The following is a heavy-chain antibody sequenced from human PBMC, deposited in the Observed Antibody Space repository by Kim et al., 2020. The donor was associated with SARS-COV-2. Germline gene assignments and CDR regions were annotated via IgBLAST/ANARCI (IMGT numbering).Heavy chain of an antibody. Sequence: WYIDYGVSVNGRITISPDTSKNQFSLQLNSVTPEDTAVYYCASGPGGMAVWGQGTTVTVSS. CDR2: WYI. CDR3: ASGPGGMAV. V-gene: IGHV6-1*01. J-gene: IGHJ6*02.